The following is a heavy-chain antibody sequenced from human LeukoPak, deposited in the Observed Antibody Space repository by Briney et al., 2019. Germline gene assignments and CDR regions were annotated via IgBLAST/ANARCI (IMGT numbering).Heavy chain of an antibody. Sequence: ASVKVSCKASGYTFTSYYMHWVRQAPGQELEWMGIINPSGGSTSYAQKFQGRVTMTRDTSTSTVYMELSSLRSEDTAVYYCARDVYDSRPLAYYFDYWGQGTLVTVSS. D-gene: IGHD3-22*01. CDR1: GYTFTSYY. J-gene: IGHJ4*02. CDR3: ARDVYDSRPLAYYFDY. V-gene: IGHV1-46*01. CDR2: INPSGGST.